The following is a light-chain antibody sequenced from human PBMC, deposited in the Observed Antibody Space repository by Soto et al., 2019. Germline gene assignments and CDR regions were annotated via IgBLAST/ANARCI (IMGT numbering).Light chain of an antibody. Sequence: EIVLTQSPGTLSLSPGERATLSCRASQTVISSSLAWFQQKPGQAPRLLIYDASNRATGIPDRFSGSGSGTDFTLTISRLEPEDCAVYFCQQYGSSPTWTFGQGTKVEIK. V-gene: IGKV3-20*01. CDR3: QQYGSSPTWT. CDR2: DAS. CDR1: QTVISSS. J-gene: IGKJ1*01.